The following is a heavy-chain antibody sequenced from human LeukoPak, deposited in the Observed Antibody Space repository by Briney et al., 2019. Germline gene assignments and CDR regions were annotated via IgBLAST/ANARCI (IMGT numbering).Heavy chain of an antibody. Sequence: PGGSLRLSCAASGFTFSSSWMHWVRQAPGQGLVWVSRLNPDGGTTTYADSVKGRFTISRDNAKNTLYLEMNSLRAEDTAVYYCVRGLNGPSDHWGRGNLVTVSS. CDR3: VRGLNGPSDH. CDR1: GFTFSSSW. CDR2: LNPDGGTT. V-gene: IGHV3-74*01. D-gene: IGHD2-8*01. J-gene: IGHJ5*02.